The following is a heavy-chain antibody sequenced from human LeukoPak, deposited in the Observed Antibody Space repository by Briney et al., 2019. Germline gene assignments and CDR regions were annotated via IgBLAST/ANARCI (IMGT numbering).Heavy chain of an antibody. V-gene: IGHV4-4*07. CDR2: IYTTGMT. Sequence: SETLSLTCSVSGGSINSYWWSWIRQPAGKGLEFIGRIYTTGMTNYNPSLKSRVTMSVDTSKNQFSLKLSSVTAADTAVYYCARSNGWFGWFDPWGQGTLVTVSS. J-gene: IGHJ5*02. CDR1: GGSINSYW. CDR3: ARSNGWFGWFDP. D-gene: IGHD6-19*01.